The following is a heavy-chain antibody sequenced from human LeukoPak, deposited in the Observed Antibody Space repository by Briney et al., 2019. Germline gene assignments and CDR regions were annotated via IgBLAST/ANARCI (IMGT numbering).Heavy chain of an antibody. CDR1: GFTFSTYS. J-gene: IGHJ4*02. Sequence: GGSLRLSCAASGFTFSTYSMTWVRQAPGKGLEWVAVISYDGSNKYYADSVKGRFTISRDNSKNTLYLQMNSLRAEDTAVYYCAKDARIAVAGTLNYWGQGTLVTVSS. CDR2: ISYDGSNK. CDR3: AKDARIAVAGTLNY. V-gene: IGHV3-30*18. D-gene: IGHD6-19*01.